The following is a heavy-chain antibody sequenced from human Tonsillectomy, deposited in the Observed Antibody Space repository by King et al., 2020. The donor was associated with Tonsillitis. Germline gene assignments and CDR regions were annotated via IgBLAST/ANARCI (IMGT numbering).Heavy chain of an antibody. CDR2: IYPSVST. CDR1: CGSISSNSYY. Sequence: QLQESGPGLVKPSQTLSLTCTVSCGSISSNSYYWSWIRQPAGKGLEWIGRIYPSVSTNYNPPLKGRVTISVDTSKNQFSLRLSSVTAADTAIYYCARDTGARYFDYWGQGTLVTVSS. D-gene: IGHD1-26*01. CDR3: ARDTGARYFDY. V-gene: IGHV4-61*02. J-gene: IGHJ4*02.